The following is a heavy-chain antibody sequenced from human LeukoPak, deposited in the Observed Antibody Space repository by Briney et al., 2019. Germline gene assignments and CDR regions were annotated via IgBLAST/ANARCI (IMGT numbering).Heavy chain of an antibody. V-gene: IGHV4-59*01. CDR3: ARGYGSGYDSSGYYSGHWFDP. Sequence: SETLSLTCTVPGGSISSYYWSWIRQPPGKGLECIGYIYYSGSTNSNPSLKSRVTISVDTSKNQFSLKLSSVTAADTAVYYCARGYGSGYDSSGYYSGHWFDPWGQGTLVTVSS. D-gene: IGHD3-22*01. CDR2: IYYSGST. J-gene: IGHJ5*02. CDR1: GGSISSYY.